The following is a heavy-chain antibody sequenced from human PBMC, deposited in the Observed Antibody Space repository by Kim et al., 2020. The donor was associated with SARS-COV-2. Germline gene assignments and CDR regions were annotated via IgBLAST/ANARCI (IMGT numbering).Heavy chain of an antibody. CDR2: ISTYNDNR. Sequence: ASVNVSCTASGYDFTNFGLSWLRQAPGQGLEWMGWISTYNDNRKYAQQVQGRLIMTADTPTSTAYMELRSLRSDDTAIYFCARVHCSGGACFWDYWGQGTLVTVSS. D-gene: IGHD2-21*02. CDR1: GYDFTNFG. CDR3: ARVHCSGGACFWDY. J-gene: IGHJ4*02. V-gene: IGHV1-18*01.